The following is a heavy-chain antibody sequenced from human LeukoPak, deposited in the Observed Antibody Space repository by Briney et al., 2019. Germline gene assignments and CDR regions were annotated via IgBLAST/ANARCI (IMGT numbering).Heavy chain of an antibody. D-gene: IGHD6-19*01. Sequence: SETLSLTCTVSNGPINTYQWSWIRQPPGKGLEWIGNIHYSGSANYNPSLKSRVIISVDTSKNQFSLKLSSVTAADTAVYYCARRTAGRPSNFDYWGQGTLVTVSS. CDR2: IHYSGSA. V-gene: IGHV4-59*12. J-gene: IGHJ4*02. CDR1: NGPINTYQ. CDR3: ARRTAGRPSNFDY.